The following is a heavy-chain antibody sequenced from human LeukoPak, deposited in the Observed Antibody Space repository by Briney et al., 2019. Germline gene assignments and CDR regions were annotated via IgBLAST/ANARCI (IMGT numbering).Heavy chain of an antibody. J-gene: IGHJ4*01. Sequence: GASVKVSCKVSGYTLTELSMHWVRQAPGKGLEWMGGFDPEDGETIYAQKFQGRVTMTEDTSTDTAYMELSSLRSEDTAVYYCATPVARNYYFDYWGHGTLVTVFS. CDR1: GYTLTELS. D-gene: IGHD5-12*01. CDR3: ATPVARNYYFDY. V-gene: IGHV1-24*01. CDR2: FDPEDGET.